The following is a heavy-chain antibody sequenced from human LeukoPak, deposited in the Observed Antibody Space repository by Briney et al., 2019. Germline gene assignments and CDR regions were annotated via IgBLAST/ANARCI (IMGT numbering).Heavy chain of an antibody. J-gene: IGHJ4*02. Sequence: GGSLRLSCAASGFTFSSYSMNWVRQAPGKGLEWVSSISSSSSYIYYADSVKGRFTISRDNAKISLYLQMNSLRAEDTAVYYCARERCSSTSCIDYWGQGTLVTVSS. CDR1: GFTFSSYS. CDR2: ISSSSSYI. CDR3: ARERCSSTSCIDY. D-gene: IGHD2-2*01. V-gene: IGHV3-21*01.